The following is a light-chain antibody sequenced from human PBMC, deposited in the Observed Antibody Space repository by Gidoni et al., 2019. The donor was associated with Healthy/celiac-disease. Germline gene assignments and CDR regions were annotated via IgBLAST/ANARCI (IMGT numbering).Light chain of an antibody. CDR1: KVGDKY. Sequence: SYELTQPPSVSVSPGQTASITCSGDKVGDKYACWYKQKPGQSPVLVIYQDSKRPSGIPERFSGSNSGNTATLTISGTQAMDEADYYCQAWDSSLYVFGTGTKVTVL. CDR3: QAWDSSLYV. CDR2: QDS. J-gene: IGLJ1*01. V-gene: IGLV3-1*01.